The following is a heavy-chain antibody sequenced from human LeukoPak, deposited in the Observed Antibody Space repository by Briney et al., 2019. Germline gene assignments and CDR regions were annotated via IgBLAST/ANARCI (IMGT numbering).Heavy chain of an antibody. Sequence: SETLSLTCAVYGGSFSGYYWSWIRQPPGKGLEWIGEINHGGSTNYNPSLKSRVTISLDTSKNQFSLKLSSVTAADTAVYYCARAMVQASYFYYMDVWGKGTTVIVSS. CDR1: GGSFSGYY. J-gene: IGHJ6*03. CDR2: INHGGST. D-gene: IGHD3-10*01. V-gene: IGHV4-34*01. CDR3: ARAMVQASYFYYMDV.